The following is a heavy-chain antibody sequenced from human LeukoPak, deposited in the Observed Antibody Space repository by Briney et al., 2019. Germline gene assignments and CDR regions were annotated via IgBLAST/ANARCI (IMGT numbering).Heavy chain of an antibody. CDR3: ARDVTGDLSSFDY. CDR2: IYYSGST. V-gene: IGHV4-59*01. Sequence: PSETLSLTCTVSGGSISSYYWSWIRQPPGKGPEWFGYIYYSGSTNYNPSLKSRVTISVDTSKNQFSLKLSSVTAADTAVYYCARDVTGDLSSFDYWGQGTLVTVSS. J-gene: IGHJ4*02. CDR1: GGSISSYY. D-gene: IGHD7-27*01.